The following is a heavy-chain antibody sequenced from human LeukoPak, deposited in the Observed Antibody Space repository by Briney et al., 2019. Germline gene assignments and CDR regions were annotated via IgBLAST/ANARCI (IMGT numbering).Heavy chain of an antibody. D-gene: IGHD3-10*01. CDR2: ISSSGSTI. V-gene: IGHV3-48*03. CDR1: GFTFDDYG. Sequence: PGGSLRLSCAASGFTFDDYGMSWVRQAPGKGLEWVSYISSSGSTIYYADSVEGRFTISRDNAKNSLYLQMNSLRAEDTAVYYCASDLWFGDAFDIWGQGTMVTVSS. CDR3: ASDLWFGDAFDI. J-gene: IGHJ3*02.